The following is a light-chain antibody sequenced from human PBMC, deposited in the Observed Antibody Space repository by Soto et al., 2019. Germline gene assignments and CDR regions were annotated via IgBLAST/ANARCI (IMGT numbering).Light chain of an antibody. V-gene: IGLV1-40*01. CDR1: SSNIGAGYD. Sequence: QSALTQPPSVSGAPGQRITISCTGSSSNIGAGYDVQWYQQLPGTAPKLLIYGNSHRPSGVPDRFSGSKSGTSASLAITGLQTGDEADYYCQSYDSSLSALYVLGTGTKVTVL. CDR2: GNS. CDR3: QSYDSSLSALYV. J-gene: IGLJ1*01.